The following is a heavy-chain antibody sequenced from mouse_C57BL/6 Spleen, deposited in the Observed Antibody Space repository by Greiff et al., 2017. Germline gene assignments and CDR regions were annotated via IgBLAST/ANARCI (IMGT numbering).Heavy chain of an antibody. V-gene: IGHV5-6*01. CDR1: GFTFSSYG. Sequence: DVQLVESGGDLVKPGGSLKLSCAASGFTFSSYGMSWVRQTPDKRLEWVATISSGGSYTYYPDSVKGRFTISRDNAKNTLYLQMSSLKSEDTAMYYCARPLDSSGSPFAYWGQGTLVTVSA. J-gene: IGHJ3*01. CDR2: ISSGGSYT. D-gene: IGHD3-2*02. CDR3: ARPLDSSGSPFAY.